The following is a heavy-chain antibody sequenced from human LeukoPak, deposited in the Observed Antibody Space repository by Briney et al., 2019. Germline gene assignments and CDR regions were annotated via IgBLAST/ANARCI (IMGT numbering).Heavy chain of an antibody. CDR3: ARDVGARLPGY. J-gene: IGHJ4*02. CDR1: GGSFSGYY. CDR2: INHSGST. D-gene: IGHD6-6*01. V-gene: IGHV4-34*01. Sequence: SETLSLTCAVYGGSFSGYYWGWIRQPPGKGLEWIGEINHSGSTNYNPSLKSRITISVDKTRNQFSRKLSSVTAADTSVYYCARDVGARLPGYWGQGILVTVAT.